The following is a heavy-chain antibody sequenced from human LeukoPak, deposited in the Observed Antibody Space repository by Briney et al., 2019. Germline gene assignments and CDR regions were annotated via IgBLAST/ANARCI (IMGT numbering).Heavy chain of an antibody. D-gene: IGHD3-10*01. Sequence: PGGSLRLSCAASGFTFGCYSMNWVRQAPGKGLEWISYISGSGSVSYYEDSVKGRFTISRDNAKNSLYLQMNSLRDEDTALYYCARDGGFGFLAAFDIWGQGTMVTVSS. CDR1: GFTFGCYS. J-gene: IGHJ3*02. CDR2: ISGSGSVS. CDR3: ARDGGFGFLAAFDI. V-gene: IGHV3-48*02.